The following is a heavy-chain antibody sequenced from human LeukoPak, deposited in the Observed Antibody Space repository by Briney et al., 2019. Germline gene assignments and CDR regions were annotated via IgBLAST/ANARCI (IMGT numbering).Heavy chain of an antibody. V-gene: IGHV1-69*05. D-gene: IGHD1-26*01. CDR1: GGTFSRYA. CDR2: IIRIFGTE. J-gene: IGHJ4*02. CDR3: ARIGNIVGATGFDY. Sequence: SSVTVSCNSSGGTFSRYAISWVREPPGQGLEKMGGIIRIFGTENYAEKVQGRVTITTDESTSTAYMELSSLRSEDTAVYYCARIGNIVGATGFDYWGQGTLVTVSS.